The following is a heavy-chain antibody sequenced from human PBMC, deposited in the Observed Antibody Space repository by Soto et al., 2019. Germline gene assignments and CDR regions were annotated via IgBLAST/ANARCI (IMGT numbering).Heavy chain of an antibody. Sequence: QVQLQESGPGLVKPSGTLSLTCAVSGGSISSSNWWSWVRQPPGKGLEWIGEIYHSGSTNYNPSLQSRVTLSVDKSKNQFSLKLSSVTAADTAVYYCARGPPIVGATTGAFDIWGQGTMVTVSS. CDR3: ARGPPIVGATTGAFDI. J-gene: IGHJ3*02. D-gene: IGHD1-26*01. CDR2: IYHSGST. CDR1: GGSISSSNW. V-gene: IGHV4-4*02.